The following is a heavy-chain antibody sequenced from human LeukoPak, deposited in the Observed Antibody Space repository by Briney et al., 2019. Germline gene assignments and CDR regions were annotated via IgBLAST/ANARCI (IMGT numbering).Heavy chain of an antibody. V-gene: IGHV1-18*01. CDR1: GYTFTSYG. CDR2: ISAYNGNT. CDR3: ARVSRGDYLGAFDY. Sequence: ASVKVSCKASGYTFTSYGISWVRQAPGQGLEWMGWISAYNGNTNYAQKLQGRVTMTTDTSTSTAYMELRSLRSDDTAVYYCARVSRGDYLGAFDYWGQGTLVTVSS. D-gene: IGHD4-17*01. J-gene: IGHJ4*02.